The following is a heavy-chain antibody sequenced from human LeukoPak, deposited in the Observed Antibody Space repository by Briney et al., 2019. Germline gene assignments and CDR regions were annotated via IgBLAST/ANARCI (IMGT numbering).Heavy chain of an antibody. J-gene: IGHJ4*02. CDR1: GFTFSSYA. CDR2: ISYDGSNK. CDR3: ATSVLDPGEGVYTMVPDN. D-gene: IGHD3-10*01. Sequence: HPGRSLRLSCAASGFTFSSYAMHWVRQAPGKGLEWVAVISYDGSNKYYADSVKGRFTISRDNSKNTLYLQMNSLRAEDTAVYYCATSVLDPGEGVYTMVPDNWGQGTLVTVSS. V-gene: IGHV3-30*04.